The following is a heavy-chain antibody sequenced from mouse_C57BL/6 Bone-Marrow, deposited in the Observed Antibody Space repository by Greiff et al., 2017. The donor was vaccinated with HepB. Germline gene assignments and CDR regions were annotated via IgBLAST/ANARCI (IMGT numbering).Heavy chain of an antibody. CDR1: GFSLTSYG. J-gene: IGHJ4*01. CDR2: IWSGGST. D-gene: IGHD1-1*01. V-gene: IGHV2-2*01. Sequence: VQLVESGPGLVQPSQSLSITCTVSGFSLTSYGVHWVRQSPGKGLEWLGVIWSGGSTDYNAAFISRLSISKDNSKSQVFFKMNSLQADDTAIYYCAREHYYGSSYVYAMDYWGQGTSVTVSS. CDR3: AREHYYGSSYVYAMDY.